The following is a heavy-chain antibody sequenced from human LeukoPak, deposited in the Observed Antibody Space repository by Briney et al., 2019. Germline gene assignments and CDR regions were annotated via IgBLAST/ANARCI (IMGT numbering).Heavy chain of an antibody. D-gene: IGHD6-13*01. Sequence: GGSLRLSCAASGFTVSSNYMNWVRQAPGKGLEWVSVIHSGGSTYYADSVKGRFTISRDNSKNTLFLQMNSLRAEDTAVYYCASQYGSSWSFDYWGQGTLVTVSS. CDR2: IHSGGST. V-gene: IGHV3-53*01. J-gene: IGHJ4*02. CDR3: ASQYGSSWSFDY. CDR1: GFTVSSNY.